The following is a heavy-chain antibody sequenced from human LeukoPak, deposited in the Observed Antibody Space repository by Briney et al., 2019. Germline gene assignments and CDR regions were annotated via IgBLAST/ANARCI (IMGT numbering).Heavy chain of an antibody. CDR1: GFTFSSYG. CDR2: ISYDGSNK. J-gene: IGHJ6*02. CDR3: AKDSWRSTTVTTRGIYYYYGVDV. D-gene: IGHD4-17*01. V-gene: IGHV3-30*18. Sequence: GRSLRLSCAASGFTFSSYGMHWVRQAPGKGLEWVAVISYDGSNKYYADSVKGRFTISRDNSKNTLYLQMNSLRAEDTAVYYCAKDSWRSTTVTTRGIYYYYGVDVWGQGTTVTVSS.